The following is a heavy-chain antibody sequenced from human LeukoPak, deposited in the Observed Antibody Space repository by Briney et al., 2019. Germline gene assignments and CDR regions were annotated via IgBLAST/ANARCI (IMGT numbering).Heavy chain of an antibody. CDR3: ARLSSSWYKYYFDY. D-gene: IGHD6-13*01. Sequence: SETLSLTCTVSGGSISSYYWSWIRQPPGKGLEWIGYIYYSGSTNYNPSLKSRVTISVDTSKNQFSLKLSSVTAADTAVYYCARLSSSWYKYYFDYWGQGTLVTVSS. J-gene: IGHJ4*02. CDR2: IYYSGST. V-gene: IGHV4-59*01. CDR1: GGSISSYY.